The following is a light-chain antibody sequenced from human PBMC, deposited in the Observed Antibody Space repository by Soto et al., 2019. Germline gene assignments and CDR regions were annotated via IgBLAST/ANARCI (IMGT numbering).Light chain of an antibody. V-gene: IGKV1-9*01. CDR1: QGISSY. CDR3: QQYKSFWT. CDR2: AAS. Sequence: IQLTQSPSSLSASVGDRVTITCRASQGISSYLGWYQQKPGKAPNLLIYAASTLQSGVPSRFSGGGSGTDFTLTISSLQSEDFATYYCQQYKSFWTFGQGTKVDIK. J-gene: IGKJ1*01.